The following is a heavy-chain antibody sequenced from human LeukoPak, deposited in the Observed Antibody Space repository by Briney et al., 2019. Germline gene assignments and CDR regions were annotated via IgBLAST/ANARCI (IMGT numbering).Heavy chain of an antibody. V-gene: IGHV4-34*01. CDR1: GGSFSGYY. CDR2: INHSGST. CDR3: ARPYYYDSSGYTTSYYYMDV. D-gene: IGHD3-22*01. J-gene: IGHJ6*03. Sequence: SETPSLTCAVYGGSFSGYYWSWIRQPPGKGLEWIGEINHSGSTNYNPSLKSRVTISVDTSKNQFSLKLSSVTAADTAVYYCARPYYYDSSGYTTSYYYMDVWGKGTTVTVSS.